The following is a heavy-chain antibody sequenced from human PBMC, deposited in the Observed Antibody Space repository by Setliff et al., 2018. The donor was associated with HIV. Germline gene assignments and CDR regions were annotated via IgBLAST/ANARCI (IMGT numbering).Heavy chain of an antibody. V-gene: IGHV4-59*08. J-gene: IGHJ5*02. CDR1: GGSISSHY. D-gene: IGHD2-15*01. CDR2: IHYSGAT. CDR3: GGSTLEGRVVVGASAMIDFPNPLQALP. Sequence: PSETLSLTCTVSGGSISSHYWIWIRQPPGKGLEWIGYIHYSGATNYNPSLKSLFTISLDTSRTQFALRLRSVTAADTAGYCDGGSTLEGRVVVGASAMIDFPNPLQALPWG.